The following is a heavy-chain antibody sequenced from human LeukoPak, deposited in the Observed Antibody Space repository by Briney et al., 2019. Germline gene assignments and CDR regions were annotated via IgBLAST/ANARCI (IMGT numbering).Heavy chain of an antibody. V-gene: IGHV3-30*04. Sequence: GGSLRLSCAASGFTFSSYAMHWVRQAPGKGLEWVAVISYDGSNKYYADSVKGRFTISRDNSKNTLYLQMNSLRAEDTAVYYCARAGQVIVVVPAAHFDYWGQGTLVTVSS. CDR3: ARAGQVIVVVPAAHFDY. CDR2: ISYDGSNK. D-gene: IGHD2-2*01. CDR1: GFTFSSYA. J-gene: IGHJ4*02.